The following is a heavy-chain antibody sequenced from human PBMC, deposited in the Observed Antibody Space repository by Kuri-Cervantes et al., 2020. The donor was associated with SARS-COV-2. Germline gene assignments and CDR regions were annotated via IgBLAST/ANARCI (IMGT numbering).Heavy chain of an antibody. J-gene: IGHJ3*02. CDR2: IYHSGST. V-gene: IGHV4-38-2*01. CDR3: ARVFWSGPNDAFDI. CDR1: GYSISSGYY. Sequence: SETLSLTCAISGYSISSGYYWGWIRQPPGKGLEWSGSIYHSGSTYYNPSLKSRVTISVDTSKNQFSLKLSSVTAADTAVYYCARVFWSGPNDAFDIWGQGTMVTVSS. D-gene: IGHD3-3*01.